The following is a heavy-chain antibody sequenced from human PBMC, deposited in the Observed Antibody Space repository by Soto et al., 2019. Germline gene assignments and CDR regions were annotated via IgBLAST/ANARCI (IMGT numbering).Heavy chain of an antibody. V-gene: IGHV1-18*01. Sequence: ASVKVSCKASGYTFTRSGISWVRQAPGQGLEWMGWISTYNGDTNYAQTFQGRVTMTTDTSTSTVYMELSSLRSEDTAVYYCARGFSPEVRGGYDYWGQGTLVTVSS. CDR3: ARGFSPEVRGGYDY. CDR1: GYTFTRSG. CDR2: ISTYNGDT. J-gene: IGHJ4*02. D-gene: IGHD3-10*01.